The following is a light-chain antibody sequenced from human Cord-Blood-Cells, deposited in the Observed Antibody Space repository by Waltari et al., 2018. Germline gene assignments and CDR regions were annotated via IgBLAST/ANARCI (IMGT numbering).Light chain of an antibody. V-gene: IGKV3-20*01. CDR2: GAS. J-gene: IGKJ1*01. Sequence: EIVLTQSPGTLSLSPGERATLSCRASQSVSSSYLAWYQQKPGQAPRLLIYGASSRATGIPDRFSGSGSGTDFTLKISRVEAEDVGVYYCMQGIHLTWTFGQGTKVEIK. CDR1: QSVSSSY. CDR3: MQGIHLTWT.